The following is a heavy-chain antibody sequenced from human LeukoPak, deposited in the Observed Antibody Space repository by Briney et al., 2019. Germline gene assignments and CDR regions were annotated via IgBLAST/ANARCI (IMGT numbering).Heavy chain of an antibody. D-gene: IGHD3-3*01. CDR3: ARDGGGYVDF. V-gene: IGHV3-74*01. CDR1: GYTFSGYW. Sequence: GGSLRLSCAASGYTFSGYWMHWVRQAPGKGLVWVSRINTDGSSISYAASVKGRFTISRDNAKNTLYLQMSSLRAEDTAVYYCARDGGGYVDFWGQGTLVTVSS. CDR2: INTDGSSI. J-gene: IGHJ4*02.